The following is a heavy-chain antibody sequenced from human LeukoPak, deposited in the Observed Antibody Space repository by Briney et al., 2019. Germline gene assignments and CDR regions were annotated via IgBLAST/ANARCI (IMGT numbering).Heavy chain of an antibody. V-gene: IGHV1-2*06. Sequence: ASVKVSCKASGYTFTGYYIHWVRQAPGQGLEWVGRINPNSGGTSYAQKFQGRVTMTRDTSISTAYMELRTLTSDDTAVYYCARSLGVFNTTYDYYYMDVWGKGTTVTASS. CDR2: INPNSGGT. J-gene: IGHJ6*03. CDR1: GYTFTGYY. CDR3: ARSLGVFNTTYDYYYMDV. D-gene: IGHD3-16*01.